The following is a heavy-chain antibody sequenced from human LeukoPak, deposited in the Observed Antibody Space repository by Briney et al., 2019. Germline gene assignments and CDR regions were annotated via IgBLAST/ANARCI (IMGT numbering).Heavy chain of an antibody. D-gene: IGHD2-15*01. Sequence: GGSLRLSCAASGFTFSSYAMSWVRQAPGKGLEWVSAISGSGGSTYYADSVKGRFTISRDNSKNTLYLQMNSLRAEDTAVYYCASYLGYCSGGSCYSGDWFYFDYWGQGTPVTVSS. CDR1: GFTFSSYA. CDR2: ISGSGGST. J-gene: IGHJ4*02. V-gene: IGHV3-23*01. CDR3: ASYLGYCSGGSCYSGDWFYFDY.